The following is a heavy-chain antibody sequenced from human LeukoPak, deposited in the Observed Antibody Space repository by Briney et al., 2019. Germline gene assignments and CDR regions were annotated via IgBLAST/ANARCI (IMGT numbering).Heavy chain of an antibody. CDR3: ARDRCSSTSCFFDY. Sequence: GGSLRLCCAASGFTFSSYWMGWGRQAPGKGLEWVANIKQDGNEKYYVDSVKGRFTISRDNAKNSLYLQMNSLRAEDTAVYYCARDRCSSTSCFFDYWGQGTLVTVSS. D-gene: IGHD2-2*01. CDR1: GFTFSSYW. J-gene: IGHJ4*02. V-gene: IGHV3-7*01. CDR2: IKQDGNEK.